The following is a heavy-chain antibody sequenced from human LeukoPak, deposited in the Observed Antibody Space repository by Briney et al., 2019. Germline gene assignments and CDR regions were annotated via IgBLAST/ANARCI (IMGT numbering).Heavy chain of an antibody. J-gene: IGHJ4*02. CDR3: AGVSFSSGWYRDY. D-gene: IGHD6-19*01. Sequence: PGGSLRLSCAASGFTDHMTWVRQAPGKGLEWVSVIYSGGSTYYAASVKGRFSVSRDNSKNTVYLQMNSLRAEDTAVYYCAGVSFSSGWYRDYWGQGTLVTVSS. V-gene: IGHV3-53*01. CDR1: GFTDH. CDR2: IYSGGST.